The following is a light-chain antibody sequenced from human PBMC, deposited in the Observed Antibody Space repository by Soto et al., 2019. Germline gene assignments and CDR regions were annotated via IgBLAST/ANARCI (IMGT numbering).Light chain of an antibody. CDR2: GAS. CDR3: QQYNNWPRT. Sequence: EIVMTQSPATLSVSPGERATVSCRASQSVNSNLAWYQQKPGQAPRLLIYGASTRATDIPARFSGSGSGTEFTLTISSLQSEDFAVYYCQQYNNWPRTFGQGTKVEIK. J-gene: IGKJ1*01. CDR1: QSVNSN. V-gene: IGKV3-15*01.